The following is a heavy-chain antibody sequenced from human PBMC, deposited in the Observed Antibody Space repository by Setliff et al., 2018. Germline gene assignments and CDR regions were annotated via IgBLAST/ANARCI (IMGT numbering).Heavy chain of an antibody. D-gene: IGHD3-3*01. V-gene: IGHV1-46*03. Sequence: ASVKVSCKASGYTLTNYMHWVRQAPGQGLEWMGIINPSGGLTRYAQKFQGKVTMTRDTSTSTVYIEVSSLRSEDTAVYFCARDRFYNSWSGTSITAPHDAFDIWGQGTMVTVSS. CDR2: INPSGGLT. J-gene: IGHJ3*02. CDR3: ARDRFYNSWSGTSITAPHDAFDI. CDR1: GYTLTNY.